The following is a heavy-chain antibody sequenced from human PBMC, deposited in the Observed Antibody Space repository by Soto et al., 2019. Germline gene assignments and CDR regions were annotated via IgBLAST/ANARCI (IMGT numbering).Heavy chain of an antibody. J-gene: IGHJ3*02. Sequence: PSETLSLTCTVSGGSISSGGYYWSWIRQHPGKGLEWIGYIYYSGSTYYNPSLKSRVTISVDTSKNQFSLKLSSVTAADTAVYYCARTQYYYDSSGYSGPAFDIWGQGTMVTV. D-gene: IGHD3-22*01. CDR3: ARTQYYYDSSGYSGPAFDI. V-gene: IGHV4-31*03. CDR2: IYYSGST. CDR1: GGSISSGGYY.